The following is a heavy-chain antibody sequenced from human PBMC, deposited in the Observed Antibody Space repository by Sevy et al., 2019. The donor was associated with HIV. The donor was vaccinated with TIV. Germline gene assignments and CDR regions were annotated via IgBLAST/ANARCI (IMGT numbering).Heavy chain of an antibody. D-gene: IGHD6-13*01. Sequence: GGSLRLSCAASGFTFSDHYMEWVRQAPGKGLEWVGRTRNKADSYTTEYAASVKGKFNISRDDSKNSLYLQMNSLKTDDTAVYYCATHAGIAAAGRVFDYWGQGSLVTVSS. J-gene: IGHJ4*02. CDR2: TRNKADSYTT. CDR1: GFTFSDHY. V-gene: IGHV3-72*01. CDR3: ATHAGIAAAGRVFDY.